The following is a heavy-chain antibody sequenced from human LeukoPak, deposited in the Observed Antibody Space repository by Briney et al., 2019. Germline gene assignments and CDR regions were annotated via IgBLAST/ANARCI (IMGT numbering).Heavy chain of an antibody. CDR3: AKDIQLSA. Sequence: GGSLRLSCAASGFNFNDAAMTWVRQAPGKGLEWVSLISSSGRNTYYTDSVRGRFTISRDNSKKTLSLQMNSLRVEDTAIYYCAKDIQLSAWGRGTMVTVSS. CDR1: GFNFNDAA. D-gene: IGHD5-24*01. CDR2: ISSSGRNT. V-gene: IGHV3-23*01. J-gene: IGHJ3*01.